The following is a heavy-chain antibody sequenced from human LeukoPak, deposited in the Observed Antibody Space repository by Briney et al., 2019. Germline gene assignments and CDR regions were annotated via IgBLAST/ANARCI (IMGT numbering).Heavy chain of an antibody. D-gene: IGHD6-19*01. CDR2: IKQDGSEK. V-gene: IGHV3-7*01. CDR3: ASFISGWFGGRFDY. J-gene: IGHJ4*02. CDR1: GFTFSSYW. Sequence: GGSLRLSCAASGFTFSSYWMSWVRQAPGKGLEWVANIKQDGSEKYYVDSVKGRFTISRDNAKNSLYLQMNSLRAEDTAVYYCASFISGWFGGRFDYWGQGTLVTVSS.